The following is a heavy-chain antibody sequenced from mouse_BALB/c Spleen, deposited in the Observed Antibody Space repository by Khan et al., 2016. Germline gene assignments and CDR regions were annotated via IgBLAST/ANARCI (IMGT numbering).Heavy chain of an antibody. CDR3: ARERFRYPFAY. CDR1: GYTFSGYW. J-gene: IGHJ3*01. D-gene: IGHD1-1*01. V-gene: IGHV1-9*01. Sequence: QVQLKQSGAELMKPGASVKISCKAAGYTFSGYWIEWVKQRPGHGLEWIGEILPGNTNTNYNEKFKGKATFTADTSSNTAYMQLSSLTSEDSAVSYCARERFRYPFAYWGQGTLVTVSA. CDR2: ILPGNTNT.